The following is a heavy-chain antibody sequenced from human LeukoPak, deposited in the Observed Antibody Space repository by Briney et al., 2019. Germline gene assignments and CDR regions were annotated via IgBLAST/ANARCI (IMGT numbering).Heavy chain of an antibody. CDR2: ISSSGSI. D-gene: IGHD5-24*01. Sequence: GGSLRLSCAASGFTFSDNYMSWIRQAPGKGLEWVSYISSSGSIYYADSVKGRFTISRDNAKNSLYLQMNSLRPEDTAVYYCAKDDAWLQYGDWGRGTLVTVSS. J-gene: IGHJ4*02. CDR1: GFTFSDNY. V-gene: IGHV3-11*01. CDR3: AKDDAWLQYGD.